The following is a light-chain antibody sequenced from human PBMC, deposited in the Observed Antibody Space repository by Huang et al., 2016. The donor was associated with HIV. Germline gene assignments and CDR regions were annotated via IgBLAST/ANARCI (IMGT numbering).Light chain of an antibody. V-gene: IGKV3-15*01. CDR3: QQYNNWPRT. CDR1: QGVSVN. J-gene: IGKJ2*01. CDR2: DAS. Sequence: ERVLTQSPVTLSASPGERATLACRASQGVSVNLAWYQQKPGQAPRLLIHDASTRASDIPARFSGSGSDIEFTLTISSLQSEDSAVYYCQQYNNWPRTFGQGTKLEIK.